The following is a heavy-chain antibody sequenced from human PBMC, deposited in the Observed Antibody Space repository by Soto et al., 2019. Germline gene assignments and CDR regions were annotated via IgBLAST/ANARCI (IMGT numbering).Heavy chain of an antibody. D-gene: IGHD2-21*02. V-gene: IGHV3-30*18. CDR3: AKELHFGGNLFDC. CDR1: GFTFNIFG. Sequence: QVQLVESGGGVVQPGRSLRLSCAASGFTFNIFGMHWVRQAPGKGLEWVALISYDGSNKYYADSVKGRFTMSRDNSKNTMNLQMNRLRPKDTAVYYCAKELHFGGNLFDCWGQGTLVTVSS. J-gene: IGHJ4*02. CDR2: ISYDGSNK.